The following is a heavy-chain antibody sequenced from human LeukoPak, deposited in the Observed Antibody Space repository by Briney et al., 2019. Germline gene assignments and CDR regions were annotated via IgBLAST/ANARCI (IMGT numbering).Heavy chain of an antibody. CDR2: INPNSGDT. J-gene: IGHJ6*02. D-gene: IGHD3-10*01. CDR3: ARDLRVSGNYYYGMDV. Sequence: ASVKVSCKTSGYTFTGYYVHWVRQAPGQGLEWMGRINPNSGDTNYAQKFQGRVTMTRDTSISTAYMELSRLRSDDTAVYYCARDLRVSGNYYYGMDVWGQGTTVTVSS. V-gene: IGHV1-2*06. CDR1: GYTFTGYY.